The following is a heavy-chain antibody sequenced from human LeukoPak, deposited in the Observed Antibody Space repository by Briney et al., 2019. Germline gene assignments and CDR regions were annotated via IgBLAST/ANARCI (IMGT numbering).Heavy chain of an antibody. CDR2: IYYSGST. CDR1: GGSISSSSYY. CDR3: ARGVPTIFGVVITSNWFDP. Sequence: SETLSLTCTVSGGSISSSSYYWGWIRQPPGKGLEWIGSIYYSGSTYYNPSLKSRVTISVDTSKNQFSLKLSSVTAADTAVYYCARGVPTIFGVVITSNWFDPWGQGTLVTVSS. D-gene: IGHD3-3*01. V-gene: IGHV4-39*07. J-gene: IGHJ5*02.